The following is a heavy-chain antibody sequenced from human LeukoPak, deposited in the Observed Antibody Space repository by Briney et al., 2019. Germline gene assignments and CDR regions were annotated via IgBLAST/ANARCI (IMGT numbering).Heavy chain of an antibody. Sequence: EASVKVSSKASGYTFTIYDINWVRQATGQGLEWMVWMNPNSGNTGYAQKFEGRVTMTRNTSISTAYMELSSLRSEDTAVYYCARALDSSGYYYLYWGQGTLVTVSS. CDR1: GYTFTIYD. J-gene: IGHJ4*02. CDR3: ARALDSSGYYYLY. D-gene: IGHD3-22*01. V-gene: IGHV1-8*01. CDR2: MNPNSGNT.